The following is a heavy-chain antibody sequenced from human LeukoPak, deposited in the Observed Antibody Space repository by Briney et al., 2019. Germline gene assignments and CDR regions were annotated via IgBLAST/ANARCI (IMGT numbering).Heavy chain of an antibody. D-gene: IGHD3-10*02. CDR3: AELGITMIGGV. J-gene: IGHJ6*04. V-gene: IGHV3-48*03. Sequence: GGSLRLSCAASGFTFSSYEMNWVRQAPGKGLEGVSYISSSGSTIYYADSVKGRLTISRDNHKNSLYLQMNSLRAEDTAVYYCAELGITMIGGVWGKGTTVTISS. CDR2: ISSSGSTI. CDR1: GFTFSSYE.